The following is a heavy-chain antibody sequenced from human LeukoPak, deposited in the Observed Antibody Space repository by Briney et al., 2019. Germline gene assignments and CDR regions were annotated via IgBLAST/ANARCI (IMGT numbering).Heavy chain of an antibody. V-gene: IGHV5-51*01. CDR1: GYSFTTYW. CDR2: IFPGDSDI. J-gene: IGHJ4*02. D-gene: IGHD1/OR15-1a*01. CDR3: ATSESQTKFDY. Sequence: GESLKISCKGSGYSFTTYWIGWVRQMPGKGLEWMAIIFPGDSDIAYSPSFQGQVTISADKSINTAYLQWSSLKASDTATYYCATSESQTKFDYWGQGTLVTVSS.